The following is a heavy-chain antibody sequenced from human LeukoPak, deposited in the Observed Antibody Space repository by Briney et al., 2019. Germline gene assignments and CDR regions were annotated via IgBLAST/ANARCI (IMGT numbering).Heavy chain of an antibody. V-gene: IGHV1-24*01. Sequence: GASVKVSCKVSGYTLTELSMHWVRQAPGKGLEWMGGFDPEDGETIYAQKFQGRVTMTEDTSTDTAYMELSSLRSEDTAVYYCATDQSNYYYDRGWFDPWGQGTLVTVSS. CDR2: FDPEDGET. CDR3: ATDQSNYYYDRGWFDP. CDR1: GYTLTELS. J-gene: IGHJ5*02. D-gene: IGHD3-22*01.